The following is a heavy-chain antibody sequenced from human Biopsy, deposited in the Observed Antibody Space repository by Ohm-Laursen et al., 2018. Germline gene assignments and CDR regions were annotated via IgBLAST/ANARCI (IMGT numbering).Heavy chain of an antibody. CDR1: GKTFSDYQ. D-gene: IGHD2-15*01. J-gene: IGHJ4*02. Sequence: SETLSPTCAVFGKTFSDYQWSWIRQPPGKGLEWIGQINQAGTTNYNPSLKSRVSISADASMYEFSLRLTSVTAADTAVYLCGNEVHGRDYWGLGAQVTVSS. CDR2: INQAGTT. CDR3: GNEVHGRDY. V-gene: IGHV4-34*08.